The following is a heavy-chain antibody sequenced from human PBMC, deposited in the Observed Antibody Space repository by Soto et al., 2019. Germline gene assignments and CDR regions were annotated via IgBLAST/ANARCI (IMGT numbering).Heavy chain of an antibody. CDR1: GFTFSDYY. Sequence: LRLSCAASGFTFSDYYMSWIRQAPGKGLEWVSYISSSGSTIYYADSVKGRFTISRDNAKNSLYLQMNSLRAEDTAVYYCARDLSIAAAGIVDYWGQGTLVTVSS. CDR3: ARDLSIAAAGIVDY. J-gene: IGHJ4*02. CDR2: ISSSGSTI. V-gene: IGHV3-11*01. D-gene: IGHD6-13*01.